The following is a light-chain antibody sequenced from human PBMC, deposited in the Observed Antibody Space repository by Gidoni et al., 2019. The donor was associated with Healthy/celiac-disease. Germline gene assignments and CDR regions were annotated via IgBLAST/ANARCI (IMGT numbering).Light chain of an antibody. V-gene: IGKV1-39*01. CDR3: QQSYSTPCT. Sequence: DIQLTMFPSSLSASVGDRLTITCPASQTLCSYLNWYQQKPGKAPKLLIYAASSLQIGVPSRFSGSGSGTDFTLTISSLQPEDFATYYCQQSYSTPCTFGQGTKLEIK. J-gene: IGKJ2*02. CDR1: QTLCSY. CDR2: AAS.